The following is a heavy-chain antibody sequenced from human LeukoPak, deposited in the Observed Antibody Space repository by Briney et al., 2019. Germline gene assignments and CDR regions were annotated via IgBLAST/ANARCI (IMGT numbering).Heavy chain of an antibody. V-gene: IGHV4-31*03. D-gene: IGHD3-10*01. CDR2: IYYSGST. CDR3: AREGWFGELSYFDH. J-gene: IGHJ4*02. CDR1: GGSISSGGYY. Sequence: SETLSLTCPVSGGSISSGGYYWSWIRQHPGKGLEWIGYIYYSGSTYYNPSLKSRVTISVDTSKNQFSLKLSSVTAADTAVYYCAREGWFGELSYFDHWGQGTLVTVSS.